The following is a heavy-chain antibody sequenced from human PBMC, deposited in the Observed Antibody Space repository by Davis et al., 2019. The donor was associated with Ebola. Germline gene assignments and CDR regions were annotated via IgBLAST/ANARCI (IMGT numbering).Heavy chain of an antibody. CDR2: INAGNGNT. J-gene: IGHJ6*02. CDR3: ARGDLVVVAATAEGSGVDYGMDV. CDR1: GYTFTSYA. V-gene: IGHV1-3*01. Sequence: ASVKVSCKASGYTFTSYAMHWVRQAPGQRLAWMGWINAGNGNTKYSQKFQGIVTITRDTSASTAYMDLSSLRSEDMAVYYCARGDLVVVAATAEGSGVDYGMDVWGQGTTVTVSS. D-gene: IGHD2-15*01.